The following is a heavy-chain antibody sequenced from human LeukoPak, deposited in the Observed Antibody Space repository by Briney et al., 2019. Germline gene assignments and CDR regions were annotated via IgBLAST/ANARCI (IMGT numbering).Heavy chain of an antibody. V-gene: IGHV3-30*02. J-gene: IGHJ4*02. D-gene: IGHD3-22*01. CDR3: AKVTQHYYYDSSGYFPYYFDY. CDR2: IRYDGSNK. CDR1: GFTFSSYG. Sequence: GGSLRLSCAASGFTFSSYGMRWVRQAPGEGLEWVAFIRYDGSNKYYADSVKGRFSISRDNSKNTLYLQMNSLRAEDTAVYYCAKVTQHYYYDSSGYFPYYFDYWGQGTLVTVSS.